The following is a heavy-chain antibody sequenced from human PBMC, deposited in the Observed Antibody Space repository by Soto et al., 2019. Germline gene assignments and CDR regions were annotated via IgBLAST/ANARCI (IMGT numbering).Heavy chain of an antibody. Sequence: PSETLSLTCSVYGGSFSGHYWSWILHSPGKWLEWIGEMNHSGSTNYNPSLKSRVTISIDTSKNQFSLKLSSVTAADTAVYYCNRGLVPNKNRKYSSGWQPGLYYFDYWGQATLVTASS. J-gene: IGHJ4*02. CDR1: GGSFSGHY. V-gene: IGHV4-34*01. CDR2: MNHSGST. CDR3: NRGLVPNKNRKYSSGWQPGLYYFDY. D-gene: IGHD6-19*01.